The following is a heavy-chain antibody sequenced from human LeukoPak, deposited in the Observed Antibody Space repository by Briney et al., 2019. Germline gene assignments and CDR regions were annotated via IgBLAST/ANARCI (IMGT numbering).Heavy chain of an antibody. V-gene: IGHV3-11*04. CDR1: GFTFSDYY. CDR3: AGNFYDGSGYPTFDY. CDR2: ISIGGFTV. D-gene: IGHD3-22*01. Sequence: PGGSLRLSCTASGFTFSDYYMNWIRQTPEKGLEWVAYISIGGFTVYYADSVRGRFTISRDNAENSLYLQMNSLRPEDTAVYYCAGNFYDGSGYPTFDYWGQGALVTVSS. J-gene: IGHJ4*02.